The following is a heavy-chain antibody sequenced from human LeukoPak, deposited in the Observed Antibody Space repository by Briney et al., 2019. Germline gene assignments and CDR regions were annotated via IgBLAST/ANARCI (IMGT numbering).Heavy chain of an antibody. CDR3: ARDSGDVEPEGCDY. Sequence: SETLSLTCAVYGGSFSGYYWSWIRQPPGKGLEWIGEINHSGSTNYNPSLKSRVTISVDTSKNQFSLRLSSVTAADTAVYYCARDSGDVEPEGCDYWGQGTLVTVSS. CDR1: GGSFSGYY. V-gene: IGHV4-34*01. CDR2: INHSGST. D-gene: IGHD6-19*01. J-gene: IGHJ4*02.